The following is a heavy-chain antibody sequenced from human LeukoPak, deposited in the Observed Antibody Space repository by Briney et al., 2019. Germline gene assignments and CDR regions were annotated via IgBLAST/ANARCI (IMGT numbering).Heavy chain of an antibody. J-gene: IGHJ4*02. CDR3: ARVPLIGVAGGFDY. V-gene: IGHV3-21*01. D-gene: IGHD6-19*01. Sequence: PGGSLRLSCAASGFTFSSYSMNWVRQAPGKGLEWVSSISSSSSYIYYADSVKGRFTISRDNAKNSLYLQMNSLRAEDTAVYYCARVPLIGVAGGFDYWGQGTLVTVSS. CDR2: ISSSSSYI. CDR1: GFTFSSYS.